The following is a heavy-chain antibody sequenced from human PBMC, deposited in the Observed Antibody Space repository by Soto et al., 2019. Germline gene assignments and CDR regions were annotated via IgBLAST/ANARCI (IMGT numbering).Heavy chain of an antibody. CDR2: ISGSGGST. V-gene: IGHV3-23*01. J-gene: IGHJ6*03. D-gene: IGHD3-3*01. Sequence: GGSLRLSCAASGFTFSSYATSWVRQAPGKGLEWVSAISGSGGSTYYADSVKGRFTISRDNSKNTLYLQMNSLRAEDTAVYYCAKDVADFWSGYDYYYYYYMDVWGKGTTVTVSS. CDR1: GFTFSSYA. CDR3: AKDVADFWSGYDYYYYYYMDV.